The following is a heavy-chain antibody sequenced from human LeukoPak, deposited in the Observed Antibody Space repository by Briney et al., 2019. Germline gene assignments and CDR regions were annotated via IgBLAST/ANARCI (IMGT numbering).Heavy chain of an antibody. Sequence: PSETLSLTCAVYGGSFSGYYWSWIRQPPGKGLEWIGSIYYSGSTYYNPSLKSRVTISVDTSKNQFSLKLSSVTAADTAVYYCARGPSYSNAWYFDSWGQGALVTVSS. CDR1: GGSFSGYY. CDR2: IYYSGST. V-gene: IGHV4-34*01. D-gene: IGHD6-19*01. J-gene: IGHJ4*02. CDR3: ARGPSYSNAWYFDS.